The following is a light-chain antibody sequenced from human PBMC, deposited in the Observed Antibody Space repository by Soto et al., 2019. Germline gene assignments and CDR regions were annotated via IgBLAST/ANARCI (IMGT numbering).Light chain of an antibody. CDR2: AAS. J-gene: IGKJ1*01. CDR1: QGISSY. V-gene: IGKV1-9*01. CDR3: QQLNSSPWT. Sequence: DIQLTQSPSFLSASVGDRVTITCRASQGISSYLAWYQQKPGKAPKLLIYAASTLQSGVPSRFSGSGSGTEFTRTISSLQPEDFATYYCQQLNSSPWTFGQGTKGEIK.